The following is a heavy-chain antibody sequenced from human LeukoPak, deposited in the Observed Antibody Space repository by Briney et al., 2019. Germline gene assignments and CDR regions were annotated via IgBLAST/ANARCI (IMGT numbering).Heavy chain of an antibody. V-gene: IGHV4-59*08. CDR1: GGSISSYY. Sequence: PSETLSLTCTFSGGSISSYYWSGIRQPPGKGLEWIGYIYYSGSNNYNPSLNSRVTISVDTSKNQFSLKLSSVTAADTGVYYCARGRGATPPFDYWGQGTLVTVSS. CDR3: ARGRGATPPFDY. CDR2: IYYSGSN. D-gene: IGHD5-12*01. J-gene: IGHJ4*02.